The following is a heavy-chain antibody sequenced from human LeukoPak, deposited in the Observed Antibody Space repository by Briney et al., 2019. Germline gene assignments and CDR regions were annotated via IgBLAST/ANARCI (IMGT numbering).Heavy chain of an antibody. CDR3: ARDIPTGRAYYYGMDV. V-gene: IGHV3-66*01. J-gene: IGHJ6*02. CDR1: GFTVSSNY. D-gene: IGHD2-21*01. CDR2: IYSGGST. Sequence: GGSLRLSCAASGFTVSSNYMSWVRQAPGKGLEWVSVIYSGGSTYYADSVKGRFTISRDNSKNTLYLQMNSLRAEDTAVYYCARDIPTGRAYYYGMDVWGQGTTVTVSS.